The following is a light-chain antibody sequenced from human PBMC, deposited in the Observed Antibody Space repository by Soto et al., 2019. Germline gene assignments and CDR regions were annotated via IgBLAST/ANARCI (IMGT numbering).Light chain of an antibody. V-gene: IGLV2-14*01. CDR2: DVS. J-gene: IGLJ2*01. CDR3: SSYTSSSTLGV. Sequence: QSALTQPASVSGSPGQSITISCTGTSSDVGGYNYVSWYQQHPGKAPKLMIYDVSNRPSGVSNRFAGSKSGNTASVTISGLHAADQADYYCSSYTSSSTLGVFGGGTQLTVL. CDR1: SSDVGGYNY.